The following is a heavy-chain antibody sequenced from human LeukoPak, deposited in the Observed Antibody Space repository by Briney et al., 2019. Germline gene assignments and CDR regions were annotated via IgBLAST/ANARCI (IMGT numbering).Heavy chain of an antibody. D-gene: IGHD1-1*01. CDR1: GGSFSGYY. Sequence: SETLSLTCVVYGGSFSGYYWTWIRQPPGKGLEWTGEIHYSGATSYKPSLKSRVTISGDTSKNQVSLNLRSVTAADTAVYYCARGRLDGYYFDYWGQGALANVSS. CDR3: ARGRLDGYYFDY. CDR2: IHYSGAT. J-gene: IGHJ4*02. V-gene: IGHV4-34*01.